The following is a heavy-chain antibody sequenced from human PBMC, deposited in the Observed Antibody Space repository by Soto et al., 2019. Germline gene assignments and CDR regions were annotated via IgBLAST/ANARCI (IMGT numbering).Heavy chain of an antibody. CDR1: GFTFTSYG. Sequence: QAHLVESGGGVVQPGRSLRLSCAASGFTFTSYGMHWVRKAPGTRLEWVAVISYDGGLQHYADSVKGRFTISRDNSKNMVLLQMNSLRAEYTAVYYCVSDRGYGHASVPYSWGQGTLVSVSS. D-gene: IGHD5-18*01. CDR3: VSDRGYGHASVPYS. CDR2: ISYDGGLQ. V-gene: IGHV3-30*03. J-gene: IGHJ4*02.